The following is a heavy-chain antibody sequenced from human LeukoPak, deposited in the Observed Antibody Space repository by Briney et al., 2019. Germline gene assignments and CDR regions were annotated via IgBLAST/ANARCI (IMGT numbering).Heavy chain of an antibody. D-gene: IGHD3-10*01. Sequence: GESLRLSCAASGFTFTTYWMSWIRQLPGKGLEWVANTNQDGTEKYYVDFVKGRFTISRDNAKNSLDLQMNSLRVEDTGIYYCVKVAKYYYGSETYYFFEHWGQGTPVTASS. V-gene: IGHV3-7*01. CDR3: VKVAKYYYGSETYYFFEH. CDR1: GFTFTTYW. CDR2: TNQDGTEK. J-gene: IGHJ4*02.